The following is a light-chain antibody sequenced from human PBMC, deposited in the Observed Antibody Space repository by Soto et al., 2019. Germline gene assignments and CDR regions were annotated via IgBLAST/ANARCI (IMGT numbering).Light chain of an antibody. V-gene: IGKV3-11*01. J-gene: IGKJ5*01. CDR3: QQRSNWPPT. CDR1: QSVSSY. CDR2: DAS. Sequence: VLTQSPGTLSLSPGERATLSCRASQSVSSYLAWYQQKPGQAPRLLIYDASNRATGIPARFSGRGSGTDFTLTISSLEPEDFAVYYCQQRSNWPPTFGQGTRLE.